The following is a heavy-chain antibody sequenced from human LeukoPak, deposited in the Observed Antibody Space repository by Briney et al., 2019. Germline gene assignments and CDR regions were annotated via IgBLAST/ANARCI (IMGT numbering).Heavy chain of an antibody. J-gene: IGHJ3*02. D-gene: IGHD3-3*01. Sequence: GGSLRLSCAASGFTFRSYGIHWVRQAPGKGLEWVAFIQYDGSDKYYADSVKGRFTISRDNSKNTLYLQMNSLRAEDTAVYYYAKGPDLEWLLYGDDAFDIWGQGTMVTVSS. CDR3: AKGPDLEWLLYGDDAFDI. V-gene: IGHV3-30*02. CDR2: IQYDGSDK. CDR1: GFTFRSYG.